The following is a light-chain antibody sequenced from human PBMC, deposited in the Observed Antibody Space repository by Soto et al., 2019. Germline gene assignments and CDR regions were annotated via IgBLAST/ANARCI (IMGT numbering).Light chain of an antibody. V-gene: IGKV3-15*01. J-gene: IGKJ2*01. Sequence: EIVMTQSPATLSVFPGERATLSCRASQSVSSNLVWYQQKPGQAPKLLIYNTFTRATGIPARFSGSGSGTEFPLSISSRQSEDLSVYYCQQYNSWPYTFGQGTKLEI. CDR3: QQYNSWPYT. CDR2: NTF. CDR1: QSVSSN.